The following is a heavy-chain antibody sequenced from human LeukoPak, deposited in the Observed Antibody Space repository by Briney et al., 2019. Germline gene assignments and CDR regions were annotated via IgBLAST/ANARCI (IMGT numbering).Heavy chain of an antibody. Sequence: PSETLSLTCTVSGGSISTSSYYWGWIRQPPGKGLECIGNTYYSGSTNYNPSLKSRVTISVDTSKNQFSLKLSSVTAADTAVYYCARGARILDYWGQGTLVTVSS. V-gene: IGHV4-39*07. J-gene: IGHJ4*02. D-gene: IGHD5-18*01. CDR1: GGSISTSSYY. CDR3: ARGARILDY. CDR2: TYYSGST.